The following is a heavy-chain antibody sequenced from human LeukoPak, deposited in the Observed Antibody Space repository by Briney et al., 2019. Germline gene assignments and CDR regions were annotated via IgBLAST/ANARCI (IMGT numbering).Heavy chain of an antibody. Sequence: PSETLSLTCTVSGGSISSYYWSWIRQPPGKGLEWIGYIYYSGSTNYNLSLKSRVTISVDTSKNQFSLKLSSVTAADTAVYYCAREVAVAGFDYWGQGTLVTVSS. CDR2: IYYSGST. D-gene: IGHD6-19*01. CDR1: GGSISSYY. J-gene: IGHJ4*02. CDR3: AREVAVAGFDY. V-gene: IGHV4-59*01.